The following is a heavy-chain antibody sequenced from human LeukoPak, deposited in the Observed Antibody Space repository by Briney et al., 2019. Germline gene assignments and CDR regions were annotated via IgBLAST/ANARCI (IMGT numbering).Heavy chain of an antibody. V-gene: IGHV3-7*01. Sequence: TGGSLRLSCADSGFTFSSYWMSWVRQAPGKGLEWVANIKQDGSEKYYADSVKGRFTISRDNSKNTLYLQMNSLRAEDTAVYYCAKDGKARPYYYYYYYMDVWGKGTTVTVSS. CDR3: AKDGKARPYYYYYYYMDV. CDR2: IKQDGSEK. J-gene: IGHJ6*03. CDR1: GFTFSSYW.